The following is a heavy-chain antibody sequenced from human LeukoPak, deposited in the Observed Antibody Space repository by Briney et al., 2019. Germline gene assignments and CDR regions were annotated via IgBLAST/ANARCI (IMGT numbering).Heavy chain of an antibody. CDR3: ARDLGGAYRYSGSYYDY. D-gene: IGHD1-26*01. J-gene: IGHJ4*02. Sequence: SETLSLTCTVSGYSISSGYYWGWIRQPPGKGLEWIGSIYHSGSTYYNPSLKSRVTISVDTSKNQFSLKLSSVTAADTAVYYCARDLGGAYRYSGSYYDYWGQGTLVTVSS. CDR1: GYSISSGYY. V-gene: IGHV4-38-2*02. CDR2: IYHSGST.